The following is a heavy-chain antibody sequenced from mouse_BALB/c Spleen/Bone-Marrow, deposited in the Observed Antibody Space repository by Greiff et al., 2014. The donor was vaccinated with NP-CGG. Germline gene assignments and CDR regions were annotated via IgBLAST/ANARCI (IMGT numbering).Heavy chain of an antibody. D-gene: IGHD2-4*01. CDR3: ARKWISTVIATAYYFDY. Sequence: QVQLKESGAELVKPGASVKLSCKTSGYTFTSYWIQWVKQRPGQGLGWIGEIFPGAGTTYYNEKFKDKATLTIDTSSSTAYMQLSSLTSENSAVYFCARKWISTVIATAYYFDYWGQGSTLTVSS. J-gene: IGHJ2*01. CDR1: GYTFTSYW. CDR2: IFPGAGTT. V-gene: IGHV1S132*01.